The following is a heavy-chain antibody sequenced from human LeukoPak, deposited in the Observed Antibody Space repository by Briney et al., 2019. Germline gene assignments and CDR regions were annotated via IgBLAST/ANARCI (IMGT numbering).Heavy chain of an antibody. CDR3: ARDRRDLVWGTYRHYHDY. Sequence: PGGSLSLSCAASGFTLNDYYMSWIRQAPGKGLEWISYISSSSSYINYGDSVKGRFTISRDNAKNSLYLQMNSLRAEDTAVYYCARDRRDLVWGTYRHYHDYWGQGTLVTASS. V-gene: IGHV3-11*05. J-gene: IGHJ4*02. CDR2: ISSSSSYI. D-gene: IGHD3-16*02. CDR1: GFTLNDYY.